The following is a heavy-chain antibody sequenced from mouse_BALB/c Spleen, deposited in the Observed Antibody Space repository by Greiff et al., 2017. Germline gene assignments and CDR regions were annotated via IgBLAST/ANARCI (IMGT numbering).Heavy chain of an antibody. CDR1: GFTFSDYG. D-gene: IGHD1-2*01. CDR3: ARDGGFNYGPFAY. Sequence: EVQRVESGGGLVQPGGSRKLSCAASGFTFSDYGMAWVRQVPGKGPEWVAFISNLAYSIYYADTVTGRFTISRENAKNTLYLEMSSLRSEDTAMYYCARDGGFNYGPFAYWGQGTLVTVSA. J-gene: IGHJ3*01. CDR2: ISNLAYSI. V-gene: IGHV5-15*02.